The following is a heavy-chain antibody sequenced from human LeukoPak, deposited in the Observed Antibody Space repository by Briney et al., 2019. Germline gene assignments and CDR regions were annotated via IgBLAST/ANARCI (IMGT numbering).Heavy chain of an antibody. Sequence: SETLSLTCTVSGGSISSYYWGWIRQPPGKGLEWIGSIYYSGSTYYNPSLKSRVTISVDTSKNQFSLKLSSVTAADTAVYYCARHRTKFYYYGMDVWGQGTTVTVSS. CDR2: IYYSGST. V-gene: IGHV4-39*01. CDR3: ARHRTKFYYYGMDV. D-gene: IGHD2-8*01. J-gene: IGHJ6*02. CDR1: GGSISSYY.